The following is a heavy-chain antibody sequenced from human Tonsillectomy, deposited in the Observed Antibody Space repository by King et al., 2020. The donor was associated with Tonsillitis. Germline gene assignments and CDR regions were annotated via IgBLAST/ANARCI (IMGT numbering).Heavy chain of an antibody. J-gene: IGHJ4*02. D-gene: IGHD1-14*01. CDR2: ILSDGTNE. CDR3: AKDAYKPASGGDH. V-gene: IGHV3-30*18. Sequence: VQLVESGGGVVQPGRSRRLSCEASGFTFRNYDMHWVRQAPGKGLEWVALILSDGTNEYYGDSVKGRFTISRDNSKNTLYLQMNSLRIEDTAVYYCAKDAYKPASGGDHGGQGTLAT. CDR1: GFTFRNYD.